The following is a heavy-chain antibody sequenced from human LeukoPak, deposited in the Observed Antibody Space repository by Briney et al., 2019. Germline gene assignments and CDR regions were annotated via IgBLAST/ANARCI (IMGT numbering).Heavy chain of an antibody. CDR3: ARVNEGFDTSSAFDY. CDR2: IDGGGSTI. J-gene: IGHJ4*02. D-gene: IGHD6-13*01. CDR1: GFTFSYHW. V-gene: IGHV3-74*01. Sequence: GGSLRLSCAASGFTFSYHWMHWVRQVPGKGLVWVSRIDGGGSTINYADSVKGRFSISRDNSKNTLYLQMNSLRAEDTAVYYCARVNEGFDTSSAFDYWGQGTLVTVSS.